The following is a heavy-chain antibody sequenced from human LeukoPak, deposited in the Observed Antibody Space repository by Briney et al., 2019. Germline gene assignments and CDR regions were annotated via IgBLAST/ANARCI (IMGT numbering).Heavy chain of an antibody. Sequence: SETLSLTCTVSGGSISSSSYYWGWIRQPPGKGLEWIGSIYYSGSTYYNPSLKSRVTISVDTFKNQFSLKLSSVTAADTAVYYCARRSLHPTYYMDVWGKGTTVTVSS. V-gene: IGHV4-39*01. J-gene: IGHJ6*03. CDR1: GGSISSSSYY. D-gene: IGHD1-26*01. CDR2: IYYSGST. CDR3: ARRSLHPTYYMDV.